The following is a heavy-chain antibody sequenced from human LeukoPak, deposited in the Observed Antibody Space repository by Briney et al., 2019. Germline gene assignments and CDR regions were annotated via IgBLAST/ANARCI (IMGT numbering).Heavy chain of an antibody. CDR1: GFTFRNYG. V-gene: IGHV3-33*01. Sequence: GRSLRLSCVASGFTFRNYGMHWVRQAPGKGLEWVAVIWYDGSNKYYADSVKGRFTISRDNSRNTLYLQMDSLRAEDTAIYYCTRVGYIDEGIDYWGQGTLVTVSS. D-gene: IGHD5-24*01. CDR3: TRVGYIDEGIDY. J-gene: IGHJ4*02. CDR2: IWYDGSNK.